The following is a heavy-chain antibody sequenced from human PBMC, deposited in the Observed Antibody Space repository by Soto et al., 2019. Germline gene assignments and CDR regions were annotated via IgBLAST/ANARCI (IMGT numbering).Heavy chain of an antibody. CDR1: GYTFTSYA. D-gene: IGHD2-15*01. CDR3: ARGIPGKWWFARPGYYGMDV. CDR2: INAGNGNT. J-gene: IGHJ6*02. Sequence: ASVKVSCKASGYTFTSYAMHWVRQAPGQRLEWMGWINAGNGNTKYSQKFQGRVTITRDTSASTAYMELSSLRSEDTAVYYCARGIPGKWWFARPGYYGMDVWGQGTTVTVSS. V-gene: IGHV1-3*01.